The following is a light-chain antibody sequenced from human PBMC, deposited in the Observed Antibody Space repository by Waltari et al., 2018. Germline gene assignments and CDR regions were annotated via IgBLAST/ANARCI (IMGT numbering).Light chain of an antibody. V-gene: IGKV3-11*01. CDR2: DVS. J-gene: IGKJ2*01. CDR1: QNVDRE. CDR3: LQRYSWPRT. Sequence: EIVLTHSPATLSLSPGESATLSCRASQNVDRELAWYQHKPGQPPRLVIYDVSDRATGIPARFSGGGSGTDFTLSISRLEPEDLAVYYCLQRYSWPRTFGQGTKLE.